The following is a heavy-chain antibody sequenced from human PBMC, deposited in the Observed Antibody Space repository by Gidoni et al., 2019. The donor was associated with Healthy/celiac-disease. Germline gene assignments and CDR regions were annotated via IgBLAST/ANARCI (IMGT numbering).Heavy chain of an antibody. CDR3: ARVAGYSSPYFDY. D-gene: IGHD6-13*01. CDR2: ISYDGSNK. Sequence: QVQLVESGGGVVEPGRSLRPSCAGSGFTFSSYAMHWVRQAPGKGLEWVAVISYDGSNKYYADSVKGRFTISRDNSKNTLYLQMNSLRAEDTAVYYCARVAGYSSPYFDYWGQGTLVTVSS. V-gene: IGHV3-30-3*01. CDR1: GFTFSSYA. J-gene: IGHJ4*02.